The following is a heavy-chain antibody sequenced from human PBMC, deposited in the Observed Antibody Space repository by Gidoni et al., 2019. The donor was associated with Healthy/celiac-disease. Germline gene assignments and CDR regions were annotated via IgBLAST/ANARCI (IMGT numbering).Heavy chain of an antibody. D-gene: IGHD6-13*01. CDR3: ARGRSPGIAAANDAFDI. J-gene: IGHJ3*02. V-gene: IGHV3-21*01. CDR1: GFTFSSYS. Sequence: EVQLVESGGGLVKPGGSLRLSCAASGFTFSSYSMNWVRQAPGKGLEWVSSISSSSSYIYYADSVKGRFTISRDNAKNSLYLQMNSLRAEDTAVYYCARGRSPGIAAANDAFDIWGQGTMVTVSS. CDR2: ISSSSSYI.